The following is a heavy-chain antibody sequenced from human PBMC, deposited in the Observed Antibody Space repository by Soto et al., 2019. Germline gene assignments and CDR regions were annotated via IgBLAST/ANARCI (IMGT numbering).Heavy chain of an antibody. Sequence: GGSLRLSCVASGFTFNSYAMSWVRQAPGKGLEWVSAISASGGTTYYADSVKGRFTISRDNSQNTLYLQMNSLRAEDTAVYYCAKFGVTTPGYFDYWGQGTLVTVSS. J-gene: IGHJ4*02. CDR2: ISASGGTT. CDR3: AKFGVTTPGYFDY. D-gene: IGHD4-17*01. V-gene: IGHV3-23*01. CDR1: GFTFNSYA.